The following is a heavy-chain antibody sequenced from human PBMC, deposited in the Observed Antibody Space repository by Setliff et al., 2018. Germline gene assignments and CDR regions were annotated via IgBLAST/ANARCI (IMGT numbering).Heavy chain of an antibody. CDR1: GYTFAKYG. CDR2: TIPMFGTT. D-gene: IGHD3-22*01. Sequence: GASVKVSCKAFGYTFAKYGTSWVRQAPGQGLEWMGGTIPMFGTTEYAQKFQGRLTIITDESTNTAFMQLSSLRSDDTAVYYCVREGVDSRSSTDYRYYMDVWGKGTTVTVSS. CDR3: VREGVDSRSSTDYRYYMDV. J-gene: IGHJ6*03. V-gene: IGHV1-69*05.